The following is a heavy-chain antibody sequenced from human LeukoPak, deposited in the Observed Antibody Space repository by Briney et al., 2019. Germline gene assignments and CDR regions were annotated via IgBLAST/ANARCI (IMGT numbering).Heavy chain of an antibody. Sequence: GGSLRLSCAASGFTSGSYWMHWVRQAPGKGPEWVSRIDDDGTDTHYAVSVKGRFTVSRDNAKNTLYLQMNSLRGEGTAVYYCARGMLSSAGYHWYYYMDVWGKGAMVTVSS. CDR3: ARGMLSSAGYHWYYYMDV. J-gene: IGHJ6*03. V-gene: IGHV3-74*01. CDR1: GFTSGSYW. CDR2: IDDDGTDT. D-gene: IGHD3-3*01.